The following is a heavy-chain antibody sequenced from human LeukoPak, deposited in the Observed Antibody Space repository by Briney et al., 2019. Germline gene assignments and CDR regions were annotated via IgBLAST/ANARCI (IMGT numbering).Heavy chain of an antibody. V-gene: IGHV1-69*05. J-gene: IGHJ4*02. CDR3: ARDSGDSSGWYFDY. CDR1: GGTFSSYA. D-gene: IGHD6-19*01. CDR2: IIPIFGTA. Sequence: SVKVSFKASGGTFSSYAFSWVRPAPGQRLEWMGGIIPIFGTANYAQKFQGRVTITTDESTSTAYMEVSSLRSEDTAVYYCARDSGDSSGWYFDYWGQGTLVTVSS.